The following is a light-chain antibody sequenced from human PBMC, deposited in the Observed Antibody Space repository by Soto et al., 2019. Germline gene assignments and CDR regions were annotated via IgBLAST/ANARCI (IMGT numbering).Light chain of an antibody. J-gene: IGLJ3*02. V-gene: IGLV4-60*02. Sequence: QAVVTQSSSASASLGSSVKLTCTLSSGHSSYIIAWHQQQPGKAPRYLMTLEGSGSYNKGSGVPDRFSGSSSGADRYLTISNLQFEDEADYYCETWDSNTRVFGGGTKLTVL. CDR3: ETWDSNTRV. CDR2: LEGSGSY. CDR1: SGHSSYI.